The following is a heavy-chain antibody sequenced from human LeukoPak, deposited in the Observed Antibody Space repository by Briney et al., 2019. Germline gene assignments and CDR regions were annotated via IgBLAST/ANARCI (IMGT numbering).Heavy chain of an antibody. CDR1: GGSISSYY. D-gene: IGHD3-22*01. CDR3: ARGMYYYDSSGYYGPAYYFDY. V-gene: IGHV4-59*01. J-gene: IGHJ4*02. CDR2: IYYSGST. Sequence: KPSETLSLTCTVSGGSISSYYWSWTRQPPGKGLEWIGYIYYSGSTNYNPSLKSRVTISVDTSKNQFSLKLSSVTAADTAVYYCARGMYYYDSSGYYGPAYYFDYWGQGTLVTVSS.